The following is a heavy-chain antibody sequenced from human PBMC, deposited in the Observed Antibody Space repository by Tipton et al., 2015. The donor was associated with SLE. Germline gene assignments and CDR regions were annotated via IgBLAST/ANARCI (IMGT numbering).Heavy chain of an antibody. V-gene: IGHV3-30-3*01. CDR1: GFTFYNYG. CDR2: ISYDGSNK. Sequence: SLRLSCSGSGFTFYNYGMHWVRQAPGKGLEWVAVISYDGSNKDYADFVQGRFIISRDNSKNSLYLQMNSLRAEDTAVYYCARGSSWTGYYYYYMDVWGKGTTVTVSS. D-gene: IGHD6-13*01. J-gene: IGHJ6*03. CDR3: ARGSSWTGYYYYYMDV.